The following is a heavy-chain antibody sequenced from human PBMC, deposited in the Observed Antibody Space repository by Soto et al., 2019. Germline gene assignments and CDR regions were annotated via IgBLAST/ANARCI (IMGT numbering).Heavy chain of an antibody. J-gene: IGHJ4*02. D-gene: IGHD6-13*01. V-gene: IGHV1-69*13. Sequence: SVKVSCKVSGGTFSSYGINWVRQAPGQGLEWVGGIVPIYRTADYAQKFQGRVTITADESARTSYMELRSLKSQDTAVYYCVRDSGAKLSSSWGQGTLVNVSS. CDR2: IVPIYRTA. CDR3: VRDSGAKLSSS. CDR1: GGTFSSYG.